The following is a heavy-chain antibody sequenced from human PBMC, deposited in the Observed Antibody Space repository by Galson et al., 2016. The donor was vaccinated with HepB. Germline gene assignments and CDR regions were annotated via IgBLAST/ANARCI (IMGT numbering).Heavy chain of an antibody. CDR1: GFTFSKYV. CDR2: IWYDGSYK. Sequence: SLRLSCAASGFTFSKYVMHWVRQAPGKGLEWVAVIWYDGSYKYYADSVQGRLTISRDNSKNTLFLQMNSLRAEDTAVYYCARDPSGTTSSGNYYFDYWGQGTLVTVSS. V-gene: IGHV3-33*01. D-gene: IGHD4-23*01. J-gene: IGHJ4*02. CDR3: ARDPSGTTSSGNYYFDY.